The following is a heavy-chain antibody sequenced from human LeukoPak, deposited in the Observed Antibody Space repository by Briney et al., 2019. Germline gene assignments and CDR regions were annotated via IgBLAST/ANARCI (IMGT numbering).Heavy chain of an antibody. J-gene: IGHJ4*02. D-gene: IGHD6-13*01. CDR3: ARGNQQLVPYYFDY. Sequence: PSETLSLTCAVYGGSFSGYYWSWIRQPPGKGLEWIGYIYYSGSTYYNPSLKSRVTISVDTSKNQFSLKLSSVTAADTAVYYCARGNQQLVPYYFDYWGQGTLVTVSS. CDR2: IYYSGST. V-gene: IGHV4-34*09. CDR1: GGSFSGYY.